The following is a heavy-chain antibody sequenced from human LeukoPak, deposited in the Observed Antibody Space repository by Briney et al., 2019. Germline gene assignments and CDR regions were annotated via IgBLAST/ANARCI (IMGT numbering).Heavy chain of an antibody. CDR1: GYTFTGYY. CDR3: ARDPLPNSGTGGY. J-gene: IGHJ4*02. Sequence: ASVKVSCKASGYTFTGYYMHWVRQAPGQGLEWMGWINPNSGGTNYAQKFQGRVTMTRDTSISTAYMELSRLRSDDTAVYYCARDPLPNSGTGGYWGQGTLVTVSS. D-gene: IGHD1-26*01. CDR2: INPNSGGT. V-gene: IGHV1-2*02.